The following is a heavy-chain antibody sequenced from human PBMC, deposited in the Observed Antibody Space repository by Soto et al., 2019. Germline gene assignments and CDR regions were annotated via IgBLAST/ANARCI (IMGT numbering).Heavy chain of an antibody. CDR2: TYYRSKWYN. V-gene: IGHV6-1*01. Sequence: PSQTLSLTCAISGDSVSSNSVAWNWIRQSPSRGLEWLGRTYYRSKWYNDYGVTVKGRITINPDTSKNQFSLQPNSVTPEDTAVYYCARGRLNAFGIWGQGTMVTVSS. CDR3: ARGRLNAFGI. CDR1: GDSVSSNSVA. J-gene: IGHJ3*02.